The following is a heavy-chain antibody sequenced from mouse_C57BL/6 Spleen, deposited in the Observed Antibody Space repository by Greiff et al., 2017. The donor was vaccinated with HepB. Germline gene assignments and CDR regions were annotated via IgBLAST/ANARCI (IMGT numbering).Heavy chain of an antibody. D-gene: IGHD1-1*01. CDR1: GYTFTSYW. Sequence: VQLQQPGAELVMPGASVKLSCKASGYTFTSYWMHWVKQRPGQGLEWIGEIDPSDSYTNYNQKFKGKSTLTVDKSSSTAYMQLSSLTSEDSAVYDCARGTTVVPYYFDYWGQGTTLTVSS. J-gene: IGHJ2*01. V-gene: IGHV1-69*01. CDR3: ARGTTVVPYYFDY. CDR2: IDPSDSYT.